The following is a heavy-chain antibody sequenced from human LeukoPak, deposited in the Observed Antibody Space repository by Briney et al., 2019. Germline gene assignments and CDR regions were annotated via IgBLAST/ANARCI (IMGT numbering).Heavy chain of an antibody. CDR1: GGSISSYY. Sequence: KTSETLSLTCTVSGGSISSYYWSWIRQPPGKGLEWIGYIYYSGSTNYNPSLKSRVTISVDTSKNQFSLKLSSVTAADTAVYYCARAEPYYYYYGMDVWGQGTTVTVSS. CDR3: ARAEPYYYYYGMDV. V-gene: IGHV4-59*01. J-gene: IGHJ6*02. CDR2: IYYSGST.